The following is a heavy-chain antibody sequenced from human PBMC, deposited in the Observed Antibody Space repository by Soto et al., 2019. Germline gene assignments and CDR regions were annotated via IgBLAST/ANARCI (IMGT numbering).Heavy chain of an antibody. Sequence: QVQLVQSGAEVKKPGSSVKVSRKASGGTFSSYTISWVRQAPGQGLEWMGRIIPILGIANYAQKFQGRVTITADKSTSTAYMELSSLRSEDTAVYYCARDLIVVPAAEIYYGMDVWGQGTTVTVSS. CDR3: ARDLIVVPAAEIYYGMDV. CDR2: IIPILGIA. J-gene: IGHJ6*02. CDR1: GGTFSSYT. V-gene: IGHV1-69*08. D-gene: IGHD2-2*01.